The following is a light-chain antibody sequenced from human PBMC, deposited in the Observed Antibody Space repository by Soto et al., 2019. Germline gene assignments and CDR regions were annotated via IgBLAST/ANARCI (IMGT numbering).Light chain of an antibody. Sequence: QSVLTQTPSLSVTPGQRVTIACFGSNSNIGSNYVHWYQQLPGTAPKVVIYRNYHRPSGVPDRFSGSKSDTSASLVITGLQSEDEADYYCSTWDDSLRGLVFGGGTQLTVL. J-gene: IGLJ7*01. V-gene: IGLV1-47*01. CDR1: NSNIGSNY. CDR2: RNY. CDR3: STWDDSLRGLV.